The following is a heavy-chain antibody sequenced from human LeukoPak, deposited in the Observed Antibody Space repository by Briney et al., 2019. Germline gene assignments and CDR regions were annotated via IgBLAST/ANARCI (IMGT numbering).Heavy chain of an antibody. D-gene: IGHD4-23*01. J-gene: IGHJ6*03. CDR2: MNPNSGNT. Sequence: GASVKVSSKASGYTFTSYDINWVRQATGQGLEWMGWMNPNSGNTGYAQKFQGRVTITRNTSISTAYMELSSLRSEDTAVYYCARGIANGGNSGGYYYYYYYMDVWGKGTTVTVSS. CDR3: ARGIANGGNSGGYYYYYYYMDV. CDR1: GYTFTSYD. V-gene: IGHV1-8*03.